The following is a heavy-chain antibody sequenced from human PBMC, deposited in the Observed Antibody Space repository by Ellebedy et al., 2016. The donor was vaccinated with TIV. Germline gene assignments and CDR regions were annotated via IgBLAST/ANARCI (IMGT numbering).Heavy chain of an antibody. CDR1: GFTFSNYN. CDR2: ISGSSGTI. J-gene: IGHJ4*02. CDR3: AKDRTSGDGYWVFDS. D-gene: IGHD2-21*02. V-gene: IGHV3-48*04. Sequence: GESLKISCAASGFTFSNYNMNWVRQAPGKGLECVSYISGSSGTISYADSVKGRFTISRDNSKRTVDLQMRSVRAEDTAVYFCAKDRTSGDGYWVFDSWGQGTMVSVSS.